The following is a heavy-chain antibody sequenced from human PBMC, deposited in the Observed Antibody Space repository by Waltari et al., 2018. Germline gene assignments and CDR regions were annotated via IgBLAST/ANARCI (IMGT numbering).Heavy chain of an antibody. CDR2: ISGSGGST. CDR1: GFTFSSYA. Sequence: EVQLVESGGGLVQPGGSLRLSCAASGFTFSSYAMSWVRRAPGKGLEWVSAISGSGGSTDYADTVKGRLTISRDNSKNTLDLQMNSLRAEDTAVYYCAKVYGDYDDAFDIWGQGTMVTVSS. J-gene: IGHJ3*02. CDR3: AKVYGDYDDAFDI. V-gene: IGHV3-23*04. D-gene: IGHD4-17*01.